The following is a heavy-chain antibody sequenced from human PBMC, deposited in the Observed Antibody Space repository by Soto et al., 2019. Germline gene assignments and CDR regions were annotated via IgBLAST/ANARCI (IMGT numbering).Heavy chain of an antibody. CDR1: GFSLNKSGVG. V-gene: IGHV2-5*02. D-gene: IGHD1-26*01. Sequence: SRAALRNATQSLGQTCTFSGFSLNKSGVGVGWIRQPPGKALEWLALIYWDDDKRYRPSLKSRLTLTKDTSKNQVVLTMTNVDPVDTATYFCARLVGASYAYWGQGTQVPVSS. J-gene: IGHJ4*02. CDR3: ARLVGASYAY. CDR2: IYWDDDK.